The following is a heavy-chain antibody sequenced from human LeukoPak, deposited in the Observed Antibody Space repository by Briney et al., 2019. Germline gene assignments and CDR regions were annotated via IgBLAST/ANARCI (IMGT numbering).Heavy chain of an antibody. J-gene: IGHJ4*02. D-gene: IGHD4-17*01. CDR1: GGTFSSYA. CDR3: ARDSTVTELDY. CDR2: ISYDGSNK. V-gene: IGHV3-30-3*01. Sequence: SCKASGGTFSSYAMHWVRQAPGKGLEWVAVISYDGSNKYYADSVKGRFTISRDNSKNTLYLQMNSLRAEDTAVYYCARDSTVTELDYWGQGTLVTVSS.